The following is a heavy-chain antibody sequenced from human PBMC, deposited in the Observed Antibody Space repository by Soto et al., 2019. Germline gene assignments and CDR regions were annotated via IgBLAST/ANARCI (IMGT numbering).Heavy chain of an antibody. Sequence: QVQLQESGPGLVKPSETLSLTCTVSGGSISSYYWSWIRQPPGKGLEWIGYIYYSGSTNYNPSLKSRVTISVDTSKNQFSLKLSSVTAADTAVYYCARHGGVWNKNAEYFQHWGQGTLVTVSS. D-gene: IGHD3-16*01. CDR3: ARHGGVWNKNAEYFQH. CDR1: GGSISSYY. CDR2: IYYSGST. J-gene: IGHJ1*01. V-gene: IGHV4-59*08.